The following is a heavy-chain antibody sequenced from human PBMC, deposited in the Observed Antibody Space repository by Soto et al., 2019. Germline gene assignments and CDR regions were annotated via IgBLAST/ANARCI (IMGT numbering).Heavy chain of an antibody. V-gene: IGHV1-46*01. D-gene: IGHD2-2*02. CDR2: INPSGGST. J-gene: IGHJ6*02. Sequence: ASVKVSCKASGYTFTSYYTHWVRQAPGQGLEWMGIINPSGGSTSYAQKFQGRVTMTRDTSTSTVYMELSSLRSEDTAVYYCARDLSSGIVVVPAAIAYYYYGMDAWGQGTTVTVSS. CDR1: GYTFTSYY. CDR3: ARDLSSGIVVVPAAIAYYYYGMDA.